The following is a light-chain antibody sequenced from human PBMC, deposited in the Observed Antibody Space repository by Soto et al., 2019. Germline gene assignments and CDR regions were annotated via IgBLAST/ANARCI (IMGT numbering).Light chain of an antibody. Sequence: ELVLTQSPGTLSLSPGERATLSCRASQSVSSSYLAWYQQKPGQAPMLLIYGASSRATGIPDRFSGSGSGTFFTLTISRLEPEDFAVDYCQQYGSSLTFGQETRLEIK. CDR1: QSVSSSY. J-gene: IGKJ5*01. CDR2: GAS. V-gene: IGKV3-20*01. CDR3: QQYGSSLT.